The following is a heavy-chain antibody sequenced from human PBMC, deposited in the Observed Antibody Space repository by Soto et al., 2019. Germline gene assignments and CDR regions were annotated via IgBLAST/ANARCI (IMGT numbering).Heavy chain of an antibody. CDR1: GDSMTSSGW. CDR2: IHYSGST. V-gene: IGHV4-4*02. CDR3: AVGVVAATHYPFDY. Sequence: SETLSLTCSVSGDSMTSSGWWTWVRQSPGKGLEWIGDIHYSGSTNYNPSLKSRITISVDTSKNQFSLKLSSVTAADTAVYYCAVGVVAATHYPFDYWGQGTLVTVSS. D-gene: IGHD2-15*01. J-gene: IGHJ4*02.